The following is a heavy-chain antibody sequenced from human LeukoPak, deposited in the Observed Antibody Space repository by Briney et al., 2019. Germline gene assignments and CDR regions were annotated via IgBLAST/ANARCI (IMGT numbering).Heavy chain of an antibody. Sequence: SETLSLTCTVSGGSISSSSYYWGWIRQPPGKGLEWIGSIYYSGSTYYNPSLKSRVTISVDTSKNQFSLKLSSETAADTAVYYCARRSVLGYCSSTSCYQVNAFDIWGQGTMVTVSS. CDR3: ARRSVLGYCSSTSCYQVNAFDI. V-gene: IGHV4-39*01. CDR2: IYYSGST. J-gene: IGHJ3*02. CDR1: GGSISSSSYY. D-gene: IGHD2-2*01.